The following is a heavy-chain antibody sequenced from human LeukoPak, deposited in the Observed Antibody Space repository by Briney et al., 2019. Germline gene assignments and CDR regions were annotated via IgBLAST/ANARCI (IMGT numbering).Heavy chain of an antibody. J-gene: IGHJ4*02. CDR2: IVPILGIA. Sequence: SVKVSCKASGGTFSSYAISWVRQAPGQGLEWMGGIVPILGIANYAQKFQGRVTITADKSTSTAHMELSSLRSEDTAVYYCARDHPSIGGSDVWGQGTLVTVSS. CDR3: ARDHPSIGGSDV. D-gene: IGHD3-10*01. V-gene: IGHV1-69*10. CDR1: GGTFSSYA.